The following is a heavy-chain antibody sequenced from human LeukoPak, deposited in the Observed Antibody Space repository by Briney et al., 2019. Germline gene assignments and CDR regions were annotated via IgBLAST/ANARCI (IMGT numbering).Heavy chain of an antibody. CDR3: ARARRGWYEDAFDI. Sequence: GASVKVSCKASGYTFTSYGISWVRQAPGQGLEWLGWISAYNGKTNYAQKLQGRVTMTTDTSTSTAYMELRSLRSDDTAVYYCARARRGWYEDAFDIWGQGTMVTVSS. D-gene: IGHD6-19*01. J-gene: IGHJ3*02. CDR1: GYTFTSYG. CDR2: ISAYNGKT. V-gene: IGHV1-18*01.